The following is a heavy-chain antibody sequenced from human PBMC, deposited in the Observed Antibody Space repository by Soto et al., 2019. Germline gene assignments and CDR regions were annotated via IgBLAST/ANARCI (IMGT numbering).Heavy chain of an antibody. V-gene: IGHV3-23*01. J-gene: IGHJ5*02. CDR2: FSSSGGLR. Sequence: GGSLRLSCAASGFTFSNYAMSWVRQAPGKGLEWVSTFSSSGGLRYYADSVRGRFTISRDNAKNSLYLQMNSLRAEDTAVYYCARGLTRYYDFWSGPRVFDPWGQGTLVTVSS. D-gene: IGHD3-3*01. CDR3: ARGLTRYYDFWSGPRVFDP. CDR1: GFTFSNYA.